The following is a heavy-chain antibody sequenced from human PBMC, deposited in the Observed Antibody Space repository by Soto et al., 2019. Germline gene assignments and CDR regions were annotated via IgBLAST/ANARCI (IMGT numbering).Heavy chain of an antibody. Sequence: EVQLLESGGGLVQPGGSLRLSCAASGFTFSSYAMSWVRQAPGKGLEWVSAISGSGGSTYYADSVKGRFTISRDNSKNTLYLQMNCLRAEDTAVYYCANLPLYQLPSNYWGQGTLVTVSS. J-gene: IGHJ4*02. D-gene: IGHD2-2*01. CDR3: ANLPLYQLPSNY. CDR2: ISGSGGST. CDR1: GFTFSSYA. V-gene: IGHV3-23*01.